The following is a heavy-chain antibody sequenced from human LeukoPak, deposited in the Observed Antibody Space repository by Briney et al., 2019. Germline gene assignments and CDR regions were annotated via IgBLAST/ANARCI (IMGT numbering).Heavy chain of an antibody. Sequence: KTGGSLRLSCAASGFTFSSYSMNWVRQAPGKGLEWVSSISSSSSYIYYADSVKGRFTISRDNAKNSLHLQMNSLRAEDTAVYYCARDLKVVTFWRRSDYWGQGTLVTVSS. V-gene: IGHV3-21*01. D-gene: IGHD4-23*01. CDR1: GFTFSSYS. CDR3: ARDLKVVTFWRRSDY. J-gene: IGHJ4*02. CDR2: ISSSSSYI.